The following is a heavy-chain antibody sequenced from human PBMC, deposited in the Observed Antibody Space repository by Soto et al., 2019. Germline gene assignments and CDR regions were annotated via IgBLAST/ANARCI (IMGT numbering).Heavy chain of an antibody. D-gene: IGHD3-22*01. J-gene: IGHJ3*02. V-gene: IGHV1-3*01. Sequence: ASVKVSCKASGYTFTSYAMHWVRQAPGQRLEWMGWINAGNGNTKYSQKFQGRVTITRDTSASTAYMELGSLRSEDTAVYYCARDRSYYDSSGYYGDPFGYAFDIWGQGTMVTVSS. CDR2: INAGNGNT. CDR3: ARDRSYYDSSGYYGDPFGYAFDI. CDR1: GYTFTSYA.